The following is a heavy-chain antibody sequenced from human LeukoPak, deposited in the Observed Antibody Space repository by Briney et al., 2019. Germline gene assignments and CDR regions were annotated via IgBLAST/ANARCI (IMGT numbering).Heavy chain of an antibody. Sequence: GASVKVSCKASGYTFTSCGISWVRQAPGQGLEWMGWISAYNGNTNYAQKLQGRVTMTTDTSTSTAYMELSSLRSEDTAVYYCATERLKWELLGLANWGQGTLVTVSS. CDR2: ISAYNGNT. V-gene: IGHV1-18*01. CDR3: ATERLKWELLGLAN. J-gene: IGHJ4*02. D-gene: IGHD1-26*01. CDR1: GYTFTSCG.